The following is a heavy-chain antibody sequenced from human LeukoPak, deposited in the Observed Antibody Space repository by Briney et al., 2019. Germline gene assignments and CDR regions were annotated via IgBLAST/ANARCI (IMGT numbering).Heavy chain of an antibody. Sequence: ASVKVSCKVSGYTLTELSMHWVRQAPGKGLEWMGGFDPEDGETIYAQKFQGRVTMTEDTSTDIAYMELSSLRSEDTAVYYCATAPPGFNFGAYDFDYWGQGTLVTVSS. D-gene: IGHD4/OR15-4a*01. CDR3: ATAPPGFNFGAYDFDY. CDR2: FDPEDGET. CDR1: GYTLTELS. V-gene: IGHV1-24*01. J-gene: IGHJ4*02.